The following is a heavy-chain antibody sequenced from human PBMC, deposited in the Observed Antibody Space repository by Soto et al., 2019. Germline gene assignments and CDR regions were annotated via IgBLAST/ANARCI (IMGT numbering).Heavy chain of an antibody. V-gene: IGHV3-21*01. CDR1: GFTLSSYS. J-gene: IGHJ4*02. Sequence: VGSLRLSCAASGFTLSSYSMNWVRQAPGKGLEWVSSISSSSSYIYYADSVKGRFTISRDNAKNSLYLQMNSLRAEDTAVYYCARDSRVEMAAINDYWGQGTLVTVSS. D-gene: IGHD5-12*01. CDR2: ISSSSSYI. CDR3: ARDSRVEMAAINDY.